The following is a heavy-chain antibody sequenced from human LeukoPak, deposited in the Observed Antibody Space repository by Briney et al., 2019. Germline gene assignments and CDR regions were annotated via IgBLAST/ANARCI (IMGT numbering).Heavy chain of an antibody. CDR2: ISDDGTTT. D-gene: IGHD6-19*01. CDR3: AKDQGSGWFGGFDI. CDR1: GFTFSYYG. J-gene: IGHJ3*02. Sequence: GGSLRLSCEASGFTFSYYGIHWVRQAPDKGLEWVAVISDDGTTTFYADSVKGRITISGDNSKNTLYLQMNSLRADDTAVYYCAKDQGSGWFGGFDIWGQGTMVTVSS. V-gene: IGHV3-30*18.